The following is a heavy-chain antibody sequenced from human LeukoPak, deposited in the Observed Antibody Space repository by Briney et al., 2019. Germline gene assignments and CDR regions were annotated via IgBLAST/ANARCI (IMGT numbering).Heavy chain of an antibody. CDR1: GLSFSSYW. Sequence: GGSLRLSCTVSGLSFSSYWMTWVRQAPGQGLEWVANIKEDGIEKYYVDSVKGRFTISRDNAKNSLFLQMNSLRAEDTAVYYCARGVGQYSSSPFDYWGQGTLVTVSS. V-gene: IGHV3-7*01. D-gene: IGHD6-13*01. CDR2: IKEDGIEK. J-gene: IGHJ4*02. CDR3: ARGVGQYSSSPFDY.